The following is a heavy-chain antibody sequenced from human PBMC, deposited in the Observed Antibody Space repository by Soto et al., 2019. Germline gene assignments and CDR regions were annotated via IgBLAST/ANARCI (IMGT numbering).Heavy chain of an antibody. J-gene: IGHJ3*02. CDR1: GYSFTSYW. D-gene: IGHD3-3*01. CDR2: IYPGDSDT. Sequence: GESLKISCKGSGYSFTSYWIGWVRQMPGKGLEWMGIIYPGDSDTRYSPSFQGQVTISADKSISTAYLQWSSLKASDTAMYYCARREYYDFWSGSDSDAFDIWGQGTMVTVSS. CDR3: ARREYYDFWSGSDSDAFDI. V-gene: IGHV5-51*01.